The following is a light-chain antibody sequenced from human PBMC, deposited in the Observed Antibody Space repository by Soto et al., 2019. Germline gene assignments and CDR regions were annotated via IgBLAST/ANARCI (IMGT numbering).Light chain of an antibody. V-gene: IGKV1-5*01. Sequence: NQTNHSPSTLSATVGDRVTSTCRASQTISTWLAWYQHKPGKAPNLLIYDASTLMSGVPSRFSGSGSGTEFTPTISSLQPGDFATYYCQQSETYPLTFGQGTRLEI. CDR1: QTISTW. CDR3: QQSETYPLT. J-gene: IGKJ5*01. CDR2: DAS.